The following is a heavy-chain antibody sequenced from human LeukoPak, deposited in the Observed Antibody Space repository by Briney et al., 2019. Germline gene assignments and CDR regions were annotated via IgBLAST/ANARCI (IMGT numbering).Heavy chain of an antibody. CDR3: ASSTGDKYSSSWGAFDI. Sequence: PGGSLRLSCAASGFTFSSHVMHWVRQAPGKGLEWVAFIRYDGSNKYYADSVKGRFTISRDNSKNTLYLQMNSLRAEDTAVYYCASSTGDKYSSSWGAFDIWGQGTMVTVSS. V-gene: IGHV3-30*02. D-gene: IGHD6-6*01. J-gene: IGHJ3*02. CDR1: GFTFSSHV. CDR2: IRYDGSNK.